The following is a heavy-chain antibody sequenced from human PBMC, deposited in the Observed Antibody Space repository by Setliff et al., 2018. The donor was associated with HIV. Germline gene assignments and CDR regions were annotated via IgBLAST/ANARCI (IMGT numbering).Heavy chain of an antibody. J-gene: IGHJ4*02. V-gene: IGHV4-34*10. Sequence: SETLSLTCAVYGGSFTNYFWSWIRQSPGKGLEWIGEINHSGRTKYNPSLKSRVTMSVDTSKNQFSLRLTSVTAADTAVYFCARVETTVTSRLDYWGQGTLVTVSS. CDR3: ARVETTVTSRLDY. CDR1: GGSFTNYF. D-gene: IGHD4-17*01. CDR2: INHSGRT.